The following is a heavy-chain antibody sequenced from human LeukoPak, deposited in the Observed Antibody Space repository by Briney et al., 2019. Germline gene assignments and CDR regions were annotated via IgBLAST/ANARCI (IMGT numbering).Heavy chain of an antibody. Sequence: GGSLRLSCTASGFTFGDYAMSWVRQAPGKGLEWVGFIRSKAYGGTTEYAASVKGRFTISRDDSKNTLYLQMNSLKTEDTAVYYCTTVGFGYYMDVWGKGTTVTVSS. CDR2: IRSKAYGGTT. V-gene: IGHV3-49*04. CDR3: TTVGFGYYMDV. D-gene: IGHD3-10*01. J-gene: IGHJ6*03. CDR1: GFTFGDYA.